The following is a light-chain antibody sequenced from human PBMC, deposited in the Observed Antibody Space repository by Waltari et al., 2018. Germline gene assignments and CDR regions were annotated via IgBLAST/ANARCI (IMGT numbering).Light chain of an antibody. CDR2: KVS. J-gene: IGKJ1*01. CDR3: MQGTHWPRT. V-gene: IGKV2-30*01. CDR1: QILVNSDGDTY. Sequence: DVVMTQSPLSLPVTLGQPASISCRSSQILVNSDGDTYLSWFQQRPGQSPRRLIYKVSNRDSGVPDRFSGSWSGTDFTLKISRVEAEDVGVYYCMQGTHWPRTFGQGTKVEI.